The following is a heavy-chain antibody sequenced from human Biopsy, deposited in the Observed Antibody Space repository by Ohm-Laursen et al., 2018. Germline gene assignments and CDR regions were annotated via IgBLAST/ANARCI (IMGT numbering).Heavy chain of an antibody. J-gene: IGHJ5*02. Sequence: SETQSLTCTVSGGSISSSSTYYWAWLRQPPGKGLEWIGSIYNTETTFYNPSLKSRVTISIDTSTNQFSLKVSSVTAADTALYFCARHPTGFWFDPWGHGTLVTVSS. CDR2: IYNTETT. V-gene: IGHV4-39*01. CDR3: ARHPTGFWFDP. CDR1: GGSISSSSTYY.